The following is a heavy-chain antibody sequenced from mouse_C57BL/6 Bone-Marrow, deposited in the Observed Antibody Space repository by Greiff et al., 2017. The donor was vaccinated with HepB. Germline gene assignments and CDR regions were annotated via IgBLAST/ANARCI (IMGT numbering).Heavy chain of an antibody. J-gene: IGHJ3*01. D-gene: IGHD2-5*01. CDR2: IDPENGDT. V-gene: IGHV14-4*01. CDR1: GFNIKDDY. CDR3: TTSDYSNYVWAY. Sequence: EVQLKESGAELVRPGASVKLSCTASGFNIKDDYMHWVKQRPEQGLEWIGWIDPENGDTEYASKFQGKATITADTSSNTAYLQLSSLTSEDTAVYYCTTSDYSNYVWAYWGQGTLVTVSA.